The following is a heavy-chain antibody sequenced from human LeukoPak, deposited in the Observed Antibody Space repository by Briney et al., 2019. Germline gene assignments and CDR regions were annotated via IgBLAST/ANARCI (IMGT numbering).Heavy chain of an antibody. D-gene: IGHD3-3*01. V-gene: IGHV3-66*02. J-gene: IGHJ3*02. CDR2: LYSGGST. Sequence: GGSLRLSCLASGFTVSTNYMSWVRQAPGKGLEWVSFLYSGGSTYYADSVKGRFTISRDNSKNTLYLQMNSLRPEDTAVYYCASRDDFWSGYYFDIWGQGTMVTVSS. CDR1: GFTVSTNY. CDR3: ASRDDFWSGYYFDI.